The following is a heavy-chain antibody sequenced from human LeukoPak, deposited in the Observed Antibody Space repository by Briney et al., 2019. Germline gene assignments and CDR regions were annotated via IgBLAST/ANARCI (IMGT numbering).Heavy chain of an antibody. J-gene: IGHJ4*02. V-gene: IGHV3-23*01. CDR1: GFMFNNYA. D-gene: IGHD7-27*01. CDR3: VKNWGGYYFDY. Sequence: GESLRLSCSASGFMFNNYAMHWVRQAPGKGPEWVSTVGLSAASTYFAVSVKGRFTVSRDSAKNTISLQMTSLRTDDTAVYFCVKNWGGYYFDYWGQGTLVTVSS. CDR2: VGLSAAST.